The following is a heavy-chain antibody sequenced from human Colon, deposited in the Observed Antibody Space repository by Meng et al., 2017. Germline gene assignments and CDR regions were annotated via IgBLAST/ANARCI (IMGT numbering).Heavy chain of an antibody. V-gene: IGHV4-39*01. Sequence: QLQLQESGPGLVKPSETLSLTCIVSGDSISSSSYYWGWIRQTPGKELDWIASVYYDGSTYYNPSLTSLKSRLTISIDTSKNQFSLRLSSVTAADTAVYFCARFAGNYVWGNSRYIFWGRGTLVTVS. CDR2: VYYDGST. J-gene: IGHJ4*02. CDR1: GDSISSSSYY. CDR3: ARFAGNYVWGNSRYIF. D-gene: IGHD3-16*02.